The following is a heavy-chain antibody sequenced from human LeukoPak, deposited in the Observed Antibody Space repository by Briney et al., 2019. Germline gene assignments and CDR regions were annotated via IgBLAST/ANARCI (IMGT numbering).Heavy chain of an antibody. J-gene: IGHJ4*02. D-gene: IGHD5-18*01. Sequence: GAALKISCKVAGSTFTTFWIGWVRQMRGKGLEWMGIIYPGDYDTRYSPSFQGQVTISADKSISTAYLQWSSLKASDTAVYDCARQRYSYGSIDYWGQGTLVTVSS. CDR3: ARQRYSYGSIDY. CDR2: IYPGDYDT. V-gene: IGHV5-51*01. CDR1: GSTFTTFW.